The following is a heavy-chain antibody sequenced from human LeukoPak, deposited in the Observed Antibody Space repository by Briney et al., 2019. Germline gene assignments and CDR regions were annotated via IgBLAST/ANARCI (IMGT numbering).Heavy chain of an antibody. CDR1: GYTFTGYY. J-gene: IGHJ6*02. CDR3: ARDEALYYYDSSGYYYGYGMDV. CDR2: INPNSGGT. V-gene: IGHV1-2*04. Sequence: GASVKVSCKASGYTFTGYYMHWVRQAPGQGLEWMGWINPNSGGTNYAQKFQGWVTMTRDTSISTAYMELSRLRSDDTAVYYCARDEALYYYDSSGYYYGYGMDVWGQGTTVTVS. D-gene: IGHD3-22*01.